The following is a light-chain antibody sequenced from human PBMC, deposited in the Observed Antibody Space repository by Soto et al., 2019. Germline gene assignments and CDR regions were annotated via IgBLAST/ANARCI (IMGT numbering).Light chain of an antibody. CDR1: SSDVGAYEY. CDR2: DVS. V-gene: IGLV2-14*03. Sequence: QSALTQPASVSGSPGQSITISCTGTSSDVGAYEYVSWYQQHPGKAPKLLIYDVSNRPSGVSTRFSGSKSGNTVSLTISGLQAEDEGDYYCTSYTTRRLYVFGSGTKVTVL. CDR3: TSYTTRRLYV. J-gene: IGLJ1*01.